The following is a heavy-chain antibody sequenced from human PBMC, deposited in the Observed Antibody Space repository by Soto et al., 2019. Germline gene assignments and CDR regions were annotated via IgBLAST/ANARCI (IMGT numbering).Heavy chain of an antibody. J-gene: IGHJ6*01. D-gene: IGHD3-10*01. V-gene: IGHV4-39*01. CDR1: VGSISSSSYY. Sequence: PSETLYLTCTVSVGSISSSSYYWGWIRQPPGKGLEWIGSIYYSGSTYYNPSLKRRVTISVDTSKNQFSLKPSSVTDADTAVYYCARRGRVLTMVRGVDSGLDVWGQGTTVT. CDR3: ARRGRVLTMVRGVDSGLDV. CDR2: IYYSGST.